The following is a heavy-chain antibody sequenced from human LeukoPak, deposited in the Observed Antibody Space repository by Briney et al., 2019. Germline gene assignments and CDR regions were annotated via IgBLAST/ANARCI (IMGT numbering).Heavy chain of an antibody. J-gene: IGHJ4*02. V-gene: IGHV1-18*01. CDR3: ARATYYYDSSGYYHPGYFDY. D-gene: IGHD3-22*01. Sequence: ASVKVSCQASGYLFKSYGIHWVRQAPGQGLEWMGWISAYNGNTNYAQKLQGRVTMTTDTSTSTAYMELRSLRSDDTAVYYCARATYYYDSSGYYHPGYFDYWGQGTLVTVSS. CDR2: ISAYNGNT. CDR1: GYLFKSYG.